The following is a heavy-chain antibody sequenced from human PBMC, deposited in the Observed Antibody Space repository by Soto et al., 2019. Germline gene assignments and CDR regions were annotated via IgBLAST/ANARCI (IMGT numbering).Heavy chain of an antibody. D-gene: IGHD3-16*01. CDR3: ARDWGAPGRGSALGYYYHFGMDV. CDR1: GFTFSTYW. V-gene: IGHV3-7*05. Sequence: EVQLVESGGGLVQPGGSLRLSCAASGFTFSTYWMNWVRQAPGKGLEWVANIKEDGSEAYYVDSVKGRFTISRGNAKNSLYLDMNSLRGDDTAVYYCARDWGAPGRGSALGYYYHFGMDVWGQGTTVTVPS. J-gene: IGHJ6*02. CDR2: IKEDGSEA.